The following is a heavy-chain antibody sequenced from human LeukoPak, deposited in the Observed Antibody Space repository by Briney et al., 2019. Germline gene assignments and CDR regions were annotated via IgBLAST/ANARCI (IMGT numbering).Heavy chain of an antibody. Sequence: SETLSLTCSVSCRSISSSAYYWGWIRQPPGKGLEWIGTMFYNGATKSNPSLSSRVTMSIDTSKNQFSLKLRSVTPADTAVYYCAREARFALPVVGSGDYRGQGTLVTVSS. CDR1: CRSISSSAYY. J-gene: IGHJ4*02. V-gene: IGHV4-39*07. D-gene: IGHD6-19*01. CDR3: AREARFALPVVGSGDY. CDR2: MFYNGAT.